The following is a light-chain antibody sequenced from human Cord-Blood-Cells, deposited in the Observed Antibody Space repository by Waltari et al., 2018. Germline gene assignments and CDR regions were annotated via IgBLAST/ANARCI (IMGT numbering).Light chain of an antibody. J-gene: IGKJ3*01. Sequence: DIQMTQSPSSLSASVGDRVTSTCRASQSISSYLNWYQQKPGKAPKLLIYAASSLQSGVPSRFSGSGSGTDFTLTISSLQPEDFATYYCQQSYSTPPVFGPGTKVDIK. CDR2: AAS. V-gene: IGKV1-39*01. CDR1: QSISSY. CDR3: QQSYSTPPV.